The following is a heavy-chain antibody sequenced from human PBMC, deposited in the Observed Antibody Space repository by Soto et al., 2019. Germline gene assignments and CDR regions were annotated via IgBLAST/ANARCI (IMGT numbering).Heavy chain of an antibody. CDR2: ISAYNGNT. CDR3: ARDDCSSTSCYASYFDY. CDR1: GYTFTSYG. D-gene: IGHD2-2*01. J-gene: IGHJ4*02. V-gene: IGHV1-18*01. Sequence: GASVKVSCKASGYTFTSYGISWVRQAPGQGLEWTGWISAYNGNTNYAQKLQGRVTMTTDTSTSTAYMELRSLRSDDTAVYYCARDDCSSTSCYASYFDYWGQGTLVTVSS.